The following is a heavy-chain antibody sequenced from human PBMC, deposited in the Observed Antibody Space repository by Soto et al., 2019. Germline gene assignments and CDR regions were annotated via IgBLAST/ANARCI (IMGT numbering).Heavy chain of an antibody. CDR1: GFTLSDHY. J-gene: IGHJ6*02. CDR3: SRGAGEHQKLEGYYYGLDV. V-gene: IGHV3-72*01. Sequence: GGSLRLSCAASGFTLSDHYMDWVRQAPGKGLEWVGRTRNKANSYTTEYAASVKGRFTISRDDSENSLCLQMNSLKTDDTAVYYCSRGAGEHQKLEGYYYGLDVWGLGTTVTVSS. CDR2: TRNKANSYTT. D-gene: IGHD7-27*01.